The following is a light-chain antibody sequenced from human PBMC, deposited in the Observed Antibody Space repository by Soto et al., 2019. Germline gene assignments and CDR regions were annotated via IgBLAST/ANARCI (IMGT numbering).Light chain of an antibody. CDR1: QSVSTTY. J-gene: IGKJ1*01. CDR3: QQHGNSPWT. CDR2: GAS. Sequence: EIVLTQSPGTLSLSPGERATLSCRASQSVSTTYLAWYQQKPGQAPRLLIYGASSRAAGIPDRFSGSGSGTDFTLTISRLEPDDFAVYYCQQHGNSPWTFGQGTKVDIK. V-gene: IGKV3-20*01.